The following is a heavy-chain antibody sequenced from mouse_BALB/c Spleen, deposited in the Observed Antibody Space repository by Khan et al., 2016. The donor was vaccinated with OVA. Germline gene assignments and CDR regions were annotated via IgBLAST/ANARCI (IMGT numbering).Heavy chain of an antibody. V-gene: IGHV14-3*02. D-gene: IGHD2-4*01. CDR3: ANPKPSDYAWFAY. CDR2: IDPANGNT. CDR1: GFNIKDTY. J-gene: IGHJ3*01. Sequence: VQLQQSGAELVKPGASVKLSCTASGFNIKDTYMHWVKQRPEQGLEWIGRIDPANGNTKYDPKFQGKATITADTSSNTAYLQLSSLTSEDTAVYYCANPKPSDYAWFAYWGQGTLVTVSA.